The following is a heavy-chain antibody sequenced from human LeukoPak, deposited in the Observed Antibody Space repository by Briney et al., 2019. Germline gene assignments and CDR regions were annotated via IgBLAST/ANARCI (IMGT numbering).Heavy chain of an antibody. CDR2: IYYSGST. CDR3: ARVGAVAGTDYGMDV. V-gene: IGHV4-39*07. Sequence: SETLSLTCTVSGGSISSSSYYWGWIRQPPGKGLEWIGSIYYSGSTYYNPSLKSRVTISVDTSKNQFSLKLSSVTAADMAVYYCARVGAVAGTDYGMDVWGQGTTVTVSS. J-gene: IGHJ6*02. D-gene: IGHD6-19*01. CDR1: GGSISSSSYY.